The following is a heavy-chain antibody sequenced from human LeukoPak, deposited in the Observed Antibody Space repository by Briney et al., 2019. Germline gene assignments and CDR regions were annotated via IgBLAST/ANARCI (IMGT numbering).Heavy chain of an antibody. D-gene: IGHD5-18*01. V-gene: IGHV4-39*07. Sequence: SETLSLTCTVSGGSISSSSYYWGWIRQPPGKGLDWIGSIYYSGSTYYNPSLKSRVTISVDTSKNQFSLRLSSVTAADTAVYYCVCGRQHRVDTAMVYFDYWGQGTLVTVSS. J-gene: IGHJ4*02. CDR1: GGSISSSSYY. CDR2: IYYSGST. CDR3: VCGRQHRVDTAMVYFDY.